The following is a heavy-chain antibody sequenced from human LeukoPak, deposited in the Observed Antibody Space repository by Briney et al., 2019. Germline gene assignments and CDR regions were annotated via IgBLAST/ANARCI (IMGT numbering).Heavy chain of an antibody. Sequence: ASVKVSCKASGGTFSSYAISWVRQAPGQGLEWMGGIIPIFGTANYAQKFQGRVTITADESTSTAYMELSSLRSEDTAVYYCASYDSSGYHMPYFDYWGQGTLVTVSS. CDR1: GGTFSSYA. V-gene: IGHV1-69*13. J-gene: IGHJ4*02. CDR2: IIPIFGTA. CDR3: ASYDSSGYHMPYFDY. D-gene: IGHD3-22*01.